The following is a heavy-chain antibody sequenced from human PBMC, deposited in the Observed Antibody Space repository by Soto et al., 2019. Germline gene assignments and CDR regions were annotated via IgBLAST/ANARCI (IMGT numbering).Heavy chain of an antibody. Sequence: KLCCEASGYTITCYTRCWGRQPPGQRLEWMGWINTDNGNTGYSQKFQGRVTITRDTSASTAYVELSSLRSEDTAVYYCAREKVERYYYYYGMDVWGQGPTVTVSS. CDR1: GYTITCYT. CDR2: INTDNGNT. D-gene: IGHD2-15*01. J-gene: IGHJ6*02. V-gene: IGHV1-3*04. CDR3: AREKVERYYYYYGMDV.